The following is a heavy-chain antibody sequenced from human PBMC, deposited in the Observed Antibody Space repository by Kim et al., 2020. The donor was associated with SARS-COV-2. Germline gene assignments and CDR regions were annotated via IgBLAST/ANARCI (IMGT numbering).Heavy chain of an antibody. CDR2: IYSGGNT. D-gene: IGHD3-22*01. CDR1: GYTVTYSY. Sequence: GGSLRLSCAASGYTVTYSYMGWVRQAPGKGLEWVSFIYSGGNTIYADSVKGRLIISRDHPKNTLYLHMNSLRAEDTAVYYCATVAFYHDAGYFKIWGQG. V-gene: IGHV3-66*01. CDR3: ATVAFYHDAGYFKI. J-gene: IGHJ1*01.